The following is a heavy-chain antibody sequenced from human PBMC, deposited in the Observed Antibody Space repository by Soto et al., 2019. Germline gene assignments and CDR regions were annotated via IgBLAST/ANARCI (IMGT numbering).Heavy chain of an antibody. CDR3: ARYFLRGRFFDS. CDR2: IYYSGHT. D-gene: IGHD3-10*01. V-gene: IGHV4-39*01. J-gene: IGHJ4*02. Sequence: XGTLSLTGSVSDGSFSSSYYWCCLRQAPGKGLEWLGNIYYSGHTYYNPSLKSRFAMSVDTSKNQFSLTLTSVTAADTAVYYCARYFLRGRFFDSWGQGTLVTVSS. CDR1: DGSFSSSYY.